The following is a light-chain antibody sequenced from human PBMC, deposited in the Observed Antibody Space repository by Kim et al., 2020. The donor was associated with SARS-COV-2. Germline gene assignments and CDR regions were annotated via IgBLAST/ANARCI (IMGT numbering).Light chain of an antibody. CDR2: AAS. J-gene: IGKJ2*01. Sequence: CAAVRDIVTITCRASQSISSHLNWYQQKPGKAPKLLIYAASSLQSVVPSRFSGSGSGTDFTLTISSPQPEDFATYYCQQSYSTPRTFGQGTKLEI. CDR3: QQSYSTPRT. CDR1: QSISSH. V-gene: IGKV1-39*01.